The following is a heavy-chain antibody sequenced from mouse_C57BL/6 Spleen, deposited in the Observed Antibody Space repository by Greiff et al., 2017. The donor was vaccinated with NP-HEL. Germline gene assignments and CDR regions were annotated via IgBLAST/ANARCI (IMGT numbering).Heavy chain of an antibody. V-gene: IGHV5-17*01. CDR3: AMRDYYGSQGYAMDY. J-gene: IGHJ4*01. CDR1: GFTFSDYG. D-gene: IGHD1-1*01. Sequence: EVQLVESGGGLVKPGGSLKLSCAASGFTFSDYGMHWVRQAPEKGLEWVAYISSGSSTIYYADTVKGRFTISRDNAKNTLFLQMTSLRSEDTAMYYCAMRDYYGSQGYAMDYWGQGTSVTFSS. CDR2: ISSGSSTI.